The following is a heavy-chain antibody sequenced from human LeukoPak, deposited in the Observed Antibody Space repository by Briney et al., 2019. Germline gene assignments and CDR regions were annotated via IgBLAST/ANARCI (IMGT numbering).Heavy chain of an antibody. CDR1: GGSISSYY. V-gene: IGHV4-59*01. D-gene: IGHD4-17*01. Sequence: SETLSLTCTVSGGSISSYYWSWIRQPPGKGLEWIGYIYYSGSTNYNPSLKSRVPISVETSRNQFSLKLSSVTAADTAVYYCARAGDYGDYVDYFDYWGQGTLVTVSS. CDR2: IYYSGST. CDR3: ARAGDYGDYVDYFDY. J-gene: IGHJ4*02.